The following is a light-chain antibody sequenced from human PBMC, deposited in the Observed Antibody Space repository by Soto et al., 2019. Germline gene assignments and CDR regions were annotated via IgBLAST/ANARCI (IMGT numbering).Light chain of an antibody. Sequence: QSVLTQPPSVSGAPGQRVTMSCTGSSSNIGAGYDVHWYQQLPGTAPKLLIYGNNNRPSGVPDRFSGSKSGTSASLAITGLQAEDEADYYCQSYDNSLSGSRVFGTGTKVTVL. CDR2: GNN. V-gene: IGLV1-40*01. CDR1: SSNIGAGYD. CDR3: QSYDNSLSGSRV. J-gene: IGLJ1*01.